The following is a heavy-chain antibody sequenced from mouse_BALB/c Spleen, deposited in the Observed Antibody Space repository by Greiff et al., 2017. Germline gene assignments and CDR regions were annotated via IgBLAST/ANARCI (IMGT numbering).Heavy chain of an antibody. CDR1: GYTFTSYW. J-gene: IGHJ2*01. Sequence: QVQLQQSGAELARPGASVKLSCKASGYTFTSYWMQWVKQRPGQGLEWIGAIYPGDGDTRYTQKFKGKATLTADKSSSTAYMQLSSLASEDSAVYYCARISRYDSFFDYWGQGTTLTVSS. D-gene: IGHD2-4*01. CDR2: IYPGDGDT. V-gene: IGHV1-87*01. CDR3: ARISRYDSFFDY.